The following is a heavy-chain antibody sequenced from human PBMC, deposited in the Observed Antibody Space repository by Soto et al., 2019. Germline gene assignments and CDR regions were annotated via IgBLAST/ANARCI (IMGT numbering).Heavy chain of an antibody. CDR2: ISGSDGRT. V-gene: IGHV3-23*01. Sequence: GGSLRLSCAASGFTFSTYAMSWVRQAPGKGLEWVSTISGSDGRTYSTDSVKGRFTISRDNSRNTAYLQMNSLRVEDTAVYYCAKGVSQYTPLALFDYWGRGTLVTVSS. D-gene: IGHD5-18*01. CDR3: AKGVSQYTPLALFDY. CDR1: GFTFSTYA. J-gene: IGHJ4*02.